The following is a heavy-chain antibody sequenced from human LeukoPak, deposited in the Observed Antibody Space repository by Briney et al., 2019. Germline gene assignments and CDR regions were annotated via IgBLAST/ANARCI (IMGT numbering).Heavy chain of an antibody. CDR3: ARVSSEMATIGGDY. J-gene: IGHJ4*02. Sequence: SVKVSCKASGYTFTYRYLHWVRQAPGQALEWMGWIIPILGIANYAQKFQGRVTITADKSTSTAYMELSSLRSEDTAVYYCARVSSEMATIGGDYWGQGTLVTVSS. V-gene: IGHV1-69*10. D-gene: IGHD5-24*01. CDR2: IIPILGIA. CDR1: GYTFTYRY.